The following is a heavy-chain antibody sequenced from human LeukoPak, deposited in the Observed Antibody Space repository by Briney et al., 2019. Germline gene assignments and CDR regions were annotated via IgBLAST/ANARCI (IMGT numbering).Heavy chain of an antibody. CDR1: GYSLCSYG. J-gene: IGHJ4*02. Sequence: ASVKVSCKASGYSLCSYGITWVRQAPGQGLEWMGWISGYNDDTRYAQRFQGRVTMTTDTSTTTAYMELRSLRSDDTAVSYCAREGDHYDSSGYYREYWGQGTLVTVSS. CDR3: AREGDHYDSSGYYREY. D-gene: IGHD3-22*01. V-gene: IGHV1-18*01. CDR2: ISGYNDDT.